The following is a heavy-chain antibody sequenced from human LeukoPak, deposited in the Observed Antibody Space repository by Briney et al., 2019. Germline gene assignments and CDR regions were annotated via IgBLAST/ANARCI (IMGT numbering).Heavy chain of an antibody. V-gene: IGHV4-34*01. D-gene: IGHD3-10*01. CDR3: AREGLNMVRGVIPKEAWGWFDP. CDR2: INHSGST. J-gene: IGHJ5*02. CDR1: GGSFSGYY. Sequence: SETLSLTCAVYGGSFSGYYWSWIRQPPGKGLEWIGEINHSGSTNYNPSLKSRVTISVDTSKNQFSLKLRSVTAADTAVYYCAREGLNMVRGVIPKEAWGWFDPWGQGTLVTVSS.